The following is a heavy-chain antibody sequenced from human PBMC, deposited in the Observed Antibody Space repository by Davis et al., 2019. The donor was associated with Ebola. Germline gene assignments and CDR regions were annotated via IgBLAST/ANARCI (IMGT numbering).Heavy chain of an antibody. Sequence: GESLKISCVGSGFFFSTYAMHWARQAPGKGLEWLAVMQYAGSDRQYAASVKGRFTISRDNSKNTLYLHMDSLRPEDTAVYYCARLRISAAGPHYFYGMDVWGQGTTVSVSS. D-gene: IGHD6-13*01. J-gene: IGHJ6*02. CDR1: GFFFSTYA. CDR2: MQYAGSDR. CDR3: ARLRISAAGPHYFYGMDV. V-gene: IGHV3-30*04.